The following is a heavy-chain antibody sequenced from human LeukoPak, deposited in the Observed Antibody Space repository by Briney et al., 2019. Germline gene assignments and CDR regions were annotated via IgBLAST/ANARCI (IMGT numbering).Heavy chain of an antibody. CDR3: ARGGSGTYDWFDP. CDR1: GYTFTGYY. D-gene: IGHD1-26*01. V-gene: IGHV1-2*02. Sequence: ASVKVSCKASGYTFTGYYLHWVRQAPGQGLQWMGWINPDNGGTASAPKFQGRLTMTRDTTIGAAYMELDRLTSDDAAVCYCARGGSGTYDWFDPWGQGALVTVSS. CDR2: INPDNGGT. J-gene: IGHJ5*02.